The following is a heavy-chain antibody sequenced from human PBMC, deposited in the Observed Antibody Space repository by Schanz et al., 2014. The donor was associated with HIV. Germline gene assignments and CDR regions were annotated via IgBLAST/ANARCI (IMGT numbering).Heavy chain of an antibody. V-gene: IGHV1-69*01. CDR3: ARAAFSSEYYYGMDV. CDR1: GDGFTTRT. Sequence: QVPLVQSGAEVKKPGSSVKVSCTASGDGFTTRTISWLRQAPGQGLEWMGGIIPIFGTANYAQKFQGRVTIIADESTSTAYMELSSLRSADTAVYFCARAAFSSEYYYGMDVWGQGTTVTVSS. CDR2: IIPIFGTA. D-gene: IGHD3-3*02. J-gene: IGHJ6*02.